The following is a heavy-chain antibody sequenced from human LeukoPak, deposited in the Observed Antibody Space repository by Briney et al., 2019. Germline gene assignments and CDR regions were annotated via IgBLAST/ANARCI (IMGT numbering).Heavy chain of an antibody. CDR1: GVTISSQA. D-gene: IGHD1-1*01. Sequence: GGSLRLSCVASGVTISSQAMSWVRQAAGKGLEWVSTIGSGGSTYYADTVKGRFTISKDNSKNTLSLQMNSLRAEDTAVYYCAKRGTAGSWNPEDYWGQGTLVTVSS. CDR2: IGSGGST. CDR3: AKRGTAGSWNPEDY. V-gene: IGHV3-23*01. J-gene: IGHJ4*02.